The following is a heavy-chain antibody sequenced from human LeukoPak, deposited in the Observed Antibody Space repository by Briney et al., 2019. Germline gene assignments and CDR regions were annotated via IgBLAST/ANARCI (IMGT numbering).Heavy chain of an antibody. CDR3: ARRYGVAGTFDY. D-gene: IGHD6-19*01. Sequence: GGSLRLSCAASGFTFSDYSMNWVRQAPGKGLEWVSSISSSSSYIFYADSVRGRFSISRDNAKNSLYLQMNSLRAEDTAVYYCARRYGVAGTFDYWGQGTLVTVSS. CDR1: GFTFSDYS. J-gene: IGHJ4*02. V-gene: IGHV3-21*01. CDR2: ISSSSSYI.